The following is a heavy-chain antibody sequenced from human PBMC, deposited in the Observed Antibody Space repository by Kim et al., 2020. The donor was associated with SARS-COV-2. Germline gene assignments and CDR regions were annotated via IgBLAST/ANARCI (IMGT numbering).Heavy chain of an antibody. CDR1: GFTFSNAW. V-gene: IGHV3-15*01. CDR2: IKSKTDGGTT. D-gene: IGHD3-10*01. CDR3: TTSQWGSGSYYNRPPIDY. Sequence: GGSLRLSCAASGFTFSNAWMSWVRQAPGKGLEWVGRIKSKTDGGTTDYAAPVKGRFTISRDDSKNTLYLQMNSLKTEDTAVYYCTTSQWGSGSYYNRPPIDYWGQGTLVTVSS. J-gene: IGHJ4*02.